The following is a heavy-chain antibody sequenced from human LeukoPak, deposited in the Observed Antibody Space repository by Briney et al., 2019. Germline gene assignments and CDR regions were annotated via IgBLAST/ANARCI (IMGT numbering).Heavy chain of an antibody. Sequence: GRSLRLSCAASGFTFSSYGMHWIRQAPGKGLEWVAVIWSDGYKKYYAESVKGRFTVSRDTSKNTLYLQMDSLRAEDTAVYYCAKDDDTTGHYSYFQHWGQGTLVTVSS. CDR2: IWSDGYKK. V-gene: IGHV3-33*06. J-gene: IGHJ1*01. CDR3: AKDDDTTGHYSYFQH. D-gene: IGHD3-22*01. CDR1: GFTFSSYG.